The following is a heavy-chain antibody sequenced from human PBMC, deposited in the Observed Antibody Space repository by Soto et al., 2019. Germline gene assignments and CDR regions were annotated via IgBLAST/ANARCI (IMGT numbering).Heavy chain of an antibody. D-gene: IGHD3-22*01. CDR3: ARERSYYYDSSGYYDAEYFQH. CDR2: IIPIFGTA. J-gene: IGHJ1*01. CDR1: GGTFSSYA. V-gene: IGHV1-69*01. Sequence: QVQLVQSGAEVKKPGSSVKVSCKASGGTFSSYAISWVRQAPGQGLEWRGGIIPIFGTANYAQKFQGRVTITADESTSTAYMELRSLRSEDTAVYYCARERSYYYDSSGYYDAEYFQHWGQGTLVSVSS.